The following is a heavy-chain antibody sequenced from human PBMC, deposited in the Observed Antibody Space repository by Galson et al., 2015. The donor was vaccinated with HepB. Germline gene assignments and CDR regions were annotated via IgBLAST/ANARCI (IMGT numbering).Heavy chain of an antibody. CDR1: RFSFSNYW. CDR3: AMSSSWYYLDY. J-gene: IGHJ4*02. D-gene: IGHD2-2*01. CDR2: ISGGGGDT. Sequence: SLRLSCAASRFSFSNYWMSWVRQAPGKGLEWVSTISGGGGDTPYADSVKGRFTISRDNSKNTLYLQMNSLRAEDTALYFCAMSSSWYYLDYWGQGTLVTVSS. V-gene: IGHV3-23*01.